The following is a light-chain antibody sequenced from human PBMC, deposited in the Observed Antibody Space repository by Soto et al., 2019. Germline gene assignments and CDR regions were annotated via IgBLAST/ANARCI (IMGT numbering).Light chain of an antibody. CDR3: QKYNSAPVP. J-gene: IGKJ2*01. CDR1: QDISNY. V-gene: IGKV1-27*01. CDR2: AAS. Sequence: IQMTQSPSALSASVGDRVTITCRASQDISNYLAWYQQKPGKAHKLLIYAASTLQSGVPSRFSGSGSGTDFTLTISRLQPEDFATYYCQKYNSAPVPFGQGTKLEIK.